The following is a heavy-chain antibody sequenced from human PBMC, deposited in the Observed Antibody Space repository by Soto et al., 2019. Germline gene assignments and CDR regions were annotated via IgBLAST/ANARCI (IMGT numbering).Heavy chain of an antibody. Sequence: SETLSLTCNVSGGSISSGGYYWTWIRQHPGKGLEWIGNIHHSGSTFYNPSLKSRVSISVDTSKNQFSLKLSSVTAADTAVYYCARHPGYYDILTGYTTYYFDYWGQGILVTVS. D-gene: IGHD3-9*01. V-gene: IGHV4-31*03. J-gene: IGHJ4*02. CDR2: IHHSGST. CDR1: GGSISSGGYY. CDR3: ARHPGYYDILTGYTTYYFDY.